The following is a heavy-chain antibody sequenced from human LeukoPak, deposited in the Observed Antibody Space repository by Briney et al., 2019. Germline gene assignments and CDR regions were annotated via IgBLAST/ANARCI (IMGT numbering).Heavy chain of an antibody. J-gene: IGHJ4*02. V-gene: IGHV3-21*01. CDR3: AGEGRSTSVWCSGGSCYDFDY. Sequence: GGSLRLSCAASGFTFSTYNMNRVRQPPGKGLEWVSSISNTKNEMYYADSVKGRFTISRNNAKNSLYLQMNSLRAEDTAVYYCAGEGRSTSVWCSGGSCYDFDYWGQGVLVTVSS. CDR1: GFTFSTYN. CDR2: ISNTKNEM. D-gene: IGHD2-15*01.